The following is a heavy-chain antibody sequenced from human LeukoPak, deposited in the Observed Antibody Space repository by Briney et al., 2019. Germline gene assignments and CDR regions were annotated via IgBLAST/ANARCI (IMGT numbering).Heavy chain of an antibody. Sequence: GASVKVSCKASGYTFTGYYMHWVRQAPGQGLEWMGWINPNGGGTNYAQKFQGRVTMTRDTSISTAYMELSRLRSDDTAVYYCARDMGMTTDDYYYYYGMDVWGQGTTVTVSS. CDR3: ARDMGMTTDDYYYYYGMDV. V-gene: IGHV1-2*02. CDR1: GYTFTGYY. D-gene: IGHD4-17*01. J-gene: IGHJ6*02. CDR2: INPNGGGT.